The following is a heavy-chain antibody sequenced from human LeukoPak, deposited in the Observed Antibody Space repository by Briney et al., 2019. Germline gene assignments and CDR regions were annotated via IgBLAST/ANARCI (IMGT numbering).Heavy chain of an antibody. CDR3: ARTRGPPGYYDSYGY. V-gene: IGHV3-48*01. CDR2: ISSSSSTI. D-gene: IGHD3-22*01. J-gene: IGHJ4*02. Sequence: PGGSLRLSCAASGFTFSSYIMNWVRQAPGKGLEWVSYISSSSSTIYYADSVKGRFTISRDNAKNSLYLQMNSLRAEDTAVYYCARTRGPPGYYDSYGYWGQGTLVTVSS. CDR1: GFTFSSYI.